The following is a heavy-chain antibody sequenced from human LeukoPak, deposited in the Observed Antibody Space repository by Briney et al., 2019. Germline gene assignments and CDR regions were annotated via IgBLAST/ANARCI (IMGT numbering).Heavy chain of an antibody. Sequence: GGSLRLSCAASGFTFSSYGMHWVRQAPGKGLEWVAVISYDGSNKYYADSVKGRFTISRDNSKNTLYLQMNSLRAEETAVYYCAKVRPRIWFGELDFDYWGQGTLVTVSS. CDR2: ISYDGSNK. D-gene: IGHD3-10*01. CDR1: GFTFSSYG. J-gene: IGHJ4*02. CDR3: AKVRPRIWFGELDFDY. V-gene: IGHV3-30*18.